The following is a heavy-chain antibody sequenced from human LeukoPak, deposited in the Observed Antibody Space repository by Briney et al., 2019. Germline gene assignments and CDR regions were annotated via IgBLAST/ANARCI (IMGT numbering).Heavy chain of an antibody. V-gene: IGHV3-30*02. CDR1: GFTFSSYG. D-gene: IGHD5-18*01. J-gene: IGHJ4*02. Sequence: GGSLRLSCAASGFTFSSYGMHWVRQVPGKGLEWVAFIRYDGSNKYYADSVKGRFTISRDNSKNTLYLQMNSLRAEDTAVYYCAKDLGYSYPFDYWGQGTLVTVSS. CDR3: AKDLGYSYPFDY. CDR2: IRYDGSNK.